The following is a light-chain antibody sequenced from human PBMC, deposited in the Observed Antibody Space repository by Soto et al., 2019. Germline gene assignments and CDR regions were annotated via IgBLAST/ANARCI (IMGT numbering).Light chain of an antibody. CDR1: HVSSSY. Sequence: QMSESPGDLSTCVGARGASVWMARHVSSSYLNWYQQKPGKAPKLLIYAASSLQSGVPSRFSGSGSGPDFTLTISSLQPEDFATYYCQQNYSSPRTFGHGTKVDIK. J-gene: IGKJ3*01. V-gene: IGKV1-39*01. CDR2: AAS. CDR3: QQNYSSPRT.